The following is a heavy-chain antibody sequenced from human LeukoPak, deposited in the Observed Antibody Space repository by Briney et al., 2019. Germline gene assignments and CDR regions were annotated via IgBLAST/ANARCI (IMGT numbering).Heavy chain of an antibody. CDR1: GRSISSYY. CDR3: ARGWRDYYGSGSYFGAYYYYMDV. J-gene: IGHJ6*03. Sequence: SDTLSLTCSVSGRSISSYYWIWMRQPPGKGLDGIGYIYYSGSTYFNPSLKSRVTISVDTSKNQFSLKLSSVTAADTAVYYCARGWRDYYGSGSYFGAYYYYMDVWGKGTTVTISS. D-gene: IGHD3-10*01. CDR2: IYYSGST. V-gene: IGHV4-59*07.